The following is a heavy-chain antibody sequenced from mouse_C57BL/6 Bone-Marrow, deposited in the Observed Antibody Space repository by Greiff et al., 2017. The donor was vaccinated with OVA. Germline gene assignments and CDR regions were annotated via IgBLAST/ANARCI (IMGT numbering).Heavy chain of an antibody. V-gene: IGHV1-82*01. CDR1: GYAFSSSW. CDR3: ARSWGAY. Sequence: QVQLQQSGPELVKPGASVKISCKASGYAFSSSWMNWVKQRPGKGLEWIGRIYPGDGDTNYNGKFKGKATLTADKSSSTAYMQLSSLTSEASAVYFCARSWGAYWGQGTLVTVSA. CDR2: IYPGDGDT. J-gene: IGHJ3*01.